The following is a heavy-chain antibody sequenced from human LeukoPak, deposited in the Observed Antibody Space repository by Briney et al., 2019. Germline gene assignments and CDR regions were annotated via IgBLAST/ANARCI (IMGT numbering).Heavy chain of an antibody. CDR1: GFTFSIYA. CDR2: ISSKGELT. D-gene: IGHD3-22*01. J-gene: IGHJ4*02. Sequence: GVSLRLSCAASGFTFSIYAMSWVRQAPGKGLEWVSSISSKGELTFYADSVKGRFTVSRDNSENTLYLQMNILRAGDTAIYYCTRDRPNYYGSNGHYYRRDGDYWGQGTLVTVSS. V-gene: IGHV3-23*01. CDR3: TRDRPNYYGSNGHYYRRDGDY.